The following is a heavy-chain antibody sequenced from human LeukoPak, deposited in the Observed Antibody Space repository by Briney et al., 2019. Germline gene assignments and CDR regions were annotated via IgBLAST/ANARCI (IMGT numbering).Heavy chain of an antibody. V-gene: IGHV1-69*13. J-gene: IGHJ4*02. CDR1: GGTFSSYA. CDR3: ARGGRSYGDPFDY. Sequence: SVKVFCKASGGTFSSYAISWVRQAPGQGLEWMGGIIPIFGTANYAQKFQGRVTITADESTSTAYMELSSLRSEDTAVYYCARGGRSYGDPFDYWGQGTLVTVSS. CDR2: IIPIFGTA. D-gene: IGHD4-17*01.